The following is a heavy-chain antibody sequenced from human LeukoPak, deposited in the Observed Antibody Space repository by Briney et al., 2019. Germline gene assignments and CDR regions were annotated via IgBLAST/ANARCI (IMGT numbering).Heavy chain of an antibody. CDR2: IYYSGST. J-gene: IGHJ6*02. CDR1: GGSISSGSYY. V-gene: IGHV4-31*03. D-gene: IGHD2-2*01. CDR3: ARDSTSYYYYYGMDV. Sequence: SQTLSLTCTVSGGSISSGSYYWSWIRQHPGKGLEWFGYIYYSGSTYYNPSLKSRVTISVDTSKNQFSLKLSSVTAADTAVYYCARDSTSYYYYYGMDVWGQGTTVTVSS.